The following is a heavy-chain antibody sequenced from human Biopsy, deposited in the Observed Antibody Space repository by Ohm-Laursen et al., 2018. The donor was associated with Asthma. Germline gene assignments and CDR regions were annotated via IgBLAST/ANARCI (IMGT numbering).Heavy chain of an antibody. J-gene: IGHJ6*02. D-gene: IGHD3-10*01. CDR1: GYTFNSAG. CDR3: ARAVDYSHYYGIDV. CDR2: ISVYNGNT. Sequence: ASVKVSCKTSGYTFNSAGITWVRQAPGQGLEWMGWISVYNGNTKVAQKLQDRVTTITDTSTSTAYMELRSLRSDDTAVYFCARAVDYSHYYGIDVWGQGTTATVS. V-gene: IGHV1-18*01.